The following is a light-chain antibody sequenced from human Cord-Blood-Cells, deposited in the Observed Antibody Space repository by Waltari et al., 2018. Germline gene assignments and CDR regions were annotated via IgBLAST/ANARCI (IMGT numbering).Light chain of an antibody. CDR3: NSRDSSGNHLV. CDR1: NPRRHY. CDR2: GKN. J-gene: IGLJ1*01. V-gene: IGLV3-19*01. Sequence: SSELHPAPDVSVALGPTARTHCPGANPRRHYARWNQQKPGQAPVLVIYGKNNRPSGIPDRFSGSSSGNTASLTITGAQAEDEADYYCNSRDSSGNHLVFGTGTKVTVL.